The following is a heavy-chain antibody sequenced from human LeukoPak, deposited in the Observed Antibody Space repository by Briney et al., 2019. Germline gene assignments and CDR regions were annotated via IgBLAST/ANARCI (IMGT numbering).Heavy chain of an antibody. J-gene: IGHJ4*02. V-gene: IGHV3-53*01. CDR2: IYSGGST. CDR1: GFTVSSNY. Sequence: PGGSLRLSCAASGFTVSSNYMNWVRQAPGKGLEWVSVIYSGGSTFYADSVKGRFTISRDNSKNTLYLQMNSLRADDTAVYYCARGMTNFYFDYWGQGTLVTVSS. CDR3: ARGMTNFYFDY.